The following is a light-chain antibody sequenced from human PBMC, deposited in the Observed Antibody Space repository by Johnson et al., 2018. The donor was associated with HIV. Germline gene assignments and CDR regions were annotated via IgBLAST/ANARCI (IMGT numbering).Light chain of an antibody. CDR3: GTWDTSLGAFYV. Sequence: HSVLTQPPSVSAAPGQKVTISCSGSSSNVGNNYVSWYQQLPGAAPKLLIYETNKRPSGIPDRFSCSKSVTSATLGITGLQTGDEADYYCGTWDTSLGAFYVSGPGPKVAVL. CDR1: SSNVGNNY. J-gene: IGLJ1*01. V-gene: IGLV1-51*02. CDR2: ETN.